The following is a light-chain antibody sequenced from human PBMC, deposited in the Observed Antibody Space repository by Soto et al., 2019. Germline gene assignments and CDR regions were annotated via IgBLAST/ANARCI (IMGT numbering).Light chain of an antibody. Sequence: IVKTQSPATLSVSQGERATLSCRASQSVSSNLAWYQQKPGQAPRLLIYGASTRATGIPARFSGSGSGTEFTLTISSLQSEDFAVYYCQQYNNWLLITFGQGTRLEIK. CDR3: QQYNNWLLIT. V-gene: IGKV3-15*01. J-gene: IGKJ5*01. CDR2: GAS. CDR1: QSVSSN.